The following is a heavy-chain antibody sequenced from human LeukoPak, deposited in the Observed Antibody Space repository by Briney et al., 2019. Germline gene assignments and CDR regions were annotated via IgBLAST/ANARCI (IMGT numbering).Heavy chain of an antibody. D-gene: IGHD2-15*01. CDR3: ARVSEIVVVVAAGEYYFDY. V-gene: IGHV1-46*01. CDR1: GYTFTSYY. J-gene: IGHJ4*02. CDR2: INPSGGST. Sequence: ASVKVSYKASGYTFTSYYMHWVRQAPGQGLEWMGIINPSGGSTSYAQKFQGRVTMTRDTSTSTVYMELSSLRSEDTAVYYCARVSEIVVVVAAGEYYFDYWGQGTLVTVSS.